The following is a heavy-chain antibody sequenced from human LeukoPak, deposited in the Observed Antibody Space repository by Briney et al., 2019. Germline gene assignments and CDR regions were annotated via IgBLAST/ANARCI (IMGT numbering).Heavy chain of an antibody. CDR1: GFTFSSYG. CDR2: ISYDGSNK. J-gene: IGHJ6*02. D-gene: IGHD3-10*01. V-gene: IGHV3-30*03. CDR3: ARDKMVRGVIHYYYYYGMDV. Sequence: PGGSLRLSCAASGFTFSSYGMHWVRQAPGKGLELVAVISYDGSNKYYADSVKGRFTISRDNSTNTLYLQMNSLRAEDTAVYYCARDKMVRGVIHYYYYYGMDVWGQGTTVTVSS.